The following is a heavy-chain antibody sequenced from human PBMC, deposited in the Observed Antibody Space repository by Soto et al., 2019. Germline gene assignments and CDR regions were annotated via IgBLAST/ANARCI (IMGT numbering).Heavy chain of an antibody. V-gene: IGHV3-30*18. Sequence: QVQLVESGGGVVQPGRSLRLSCAASGFTFSSYGMHWVRQAPGKGLEGVAVISHDGSNKYFADSVKGRFTISRDNSQNTLYLKMNSLRAEDTAVYYCAKHLLAVAGYLHGIDVWGQGTTVTVSS. CDR3: AKHLLAVAGYLHGIDV. CDR2: ISHDGSNK. J-gene: IGHJ6*02. D-gene: IGHD6-19*01. CDR1: GFTFSSYG.